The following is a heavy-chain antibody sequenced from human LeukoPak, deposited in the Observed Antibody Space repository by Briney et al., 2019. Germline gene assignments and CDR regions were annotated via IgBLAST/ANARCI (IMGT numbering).Heavy chain of an antibody. CDR2: TNHSGST. D-gene: IGHD6-13*01. CDR3: ARGVFVRSSSWYEGYYYYYGMDV. V-gene: IGHV4-34*01. J-gene: IGHJ6*04. CDR1: GGSFSGYY. Sequence: PSETLSLTCAVYGGSFSGYYWSWIHQPPGKGLEWIGETNHSGSTNYNPSLKSRVTISVDTSKNQFSLKLSSVTAADTAVYYCARGVFVRSSSWYEGYYYYYGMDVWGKGTTVTVSS.